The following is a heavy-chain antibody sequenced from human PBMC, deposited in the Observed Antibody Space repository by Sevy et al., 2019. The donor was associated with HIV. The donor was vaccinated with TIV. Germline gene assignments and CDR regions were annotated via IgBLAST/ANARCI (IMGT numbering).Heavy chain of an antibody. CDR3: ARGAYGGNSGHCDY. Sequence: ASVKVSCKASGYTFTGYYMHWVRQAPGQGLEWMGWINPNSGGTNYAQKFQGRVTMTRDTSISTAYMELSRLRSDDTAVYYCARGAYGGNSGHCDYWGQGTLVTVPS. CDR2: INPNSGGT. V-gene: IGHV1-2*02. D-gene: IGHD4-17*01. CDR1: GYTFTGYY. J-gene: IGHJ4*02.